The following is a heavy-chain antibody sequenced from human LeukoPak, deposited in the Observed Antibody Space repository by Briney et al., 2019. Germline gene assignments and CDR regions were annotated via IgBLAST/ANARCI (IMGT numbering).Heavy chain of an antibody. V-gene: IGHV4-4*07. J-gene: IGHJ4*02. CDR3: ARREIAAAGTVFDY. Sequence: SETLSLTCTVSGGSISSYYWSWIRQPAGKGLEWIGRIYTSGSTNYNPSLKSRVTMSVDTSKNQFSLKLSSVTAADTAVYYCARREIAAAGTVFDYWGQGTLVTVSS. CDR2: IYTSGST. CDR1: GGSISSYY. D-gene: IGHD6-13*01.